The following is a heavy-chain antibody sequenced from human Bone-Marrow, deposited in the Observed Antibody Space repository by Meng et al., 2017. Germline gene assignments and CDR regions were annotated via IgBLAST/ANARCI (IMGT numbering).Heavy chain of an antibody. Sequence: VPLWPSGAEVKKPGSSVKVSCKASGYTFTSYAMHWVRQAPGQRLEWMGWINAGNGNTKYSQKFQGRVTITRDTSASTAYMELSSLRSEDTAVYYCARRTAVSGMTFDYWGQGTLVTVSS. J-gene: IGHJ4*02. CDR1: GYTFTSYA. V-gene: IGHV1-3*01. CDR2: INAGNGNT. CDR3: ARRTAVSGMTFDY. D-gene: IGHD4-17*01.